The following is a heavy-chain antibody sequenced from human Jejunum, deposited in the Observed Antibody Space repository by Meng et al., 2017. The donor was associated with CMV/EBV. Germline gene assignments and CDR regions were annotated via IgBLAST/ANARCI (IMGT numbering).Heavy chain of an antibody. D-gene: IGHD5-12*01. CDR2: IYTSGST. Sequence: DPGPDLGKPSGPMSPTFPFSGGSISTYYCTWVRQPAGKGLEWIGRIYTSGSTHYNPSLKSRVTMSVDTSKNQFSLKLSSVTAADTAVYYCARENSGYDYWGQGTLVTISS. J-gene: IGHJ4*02. CDR1: GGSISTYY. V-gene: IGHV4-4*07. CDR3: ARENSGYDY.